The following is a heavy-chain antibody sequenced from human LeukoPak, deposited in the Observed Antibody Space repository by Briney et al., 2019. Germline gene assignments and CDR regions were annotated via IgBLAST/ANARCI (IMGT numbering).Heavy chain of an antibody. CDR2: INHSGST. Sequence: PSETLSLTRAVYGGSFSGYYWSWIRQPPGKGLEWIGEINHSGSTNYNPSLKSRVTISVDTSKNQFSLKLSSVTAADTAVYYCARGRAVAGTRSNWFDPWGQGTLVTVSS. J-gene: IGHJ5*02. D-gene: IGHD6-19*01. CDR3: ARGRAVAGTRSNWFDP. V-gene: IGHV4-34*01. CDR1: GGSFSGYY.